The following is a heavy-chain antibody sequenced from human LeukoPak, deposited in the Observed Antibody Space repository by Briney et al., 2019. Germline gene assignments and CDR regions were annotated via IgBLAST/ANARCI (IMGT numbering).Heavy chain of an antibody. CDR1: GGSFSGYY. CDR3: GRGNPYKPLLRPQSNWFDP. Sequence: KPSETLSLTCAVYGGSFSGYYWSWIRQPPGKGLEWIGEINHSGSTNYNPSLKSRVTISVDTSKNQFSLKLSSATAADTAVYYCGRGNPYKPLLRPQSNWFDPWGQGTLVTVSS. J-gene: IGHJ5*02. CDR2: INHSGST. D-gene: IGHD2-15*01. V-gene: IGHV4-34*01.